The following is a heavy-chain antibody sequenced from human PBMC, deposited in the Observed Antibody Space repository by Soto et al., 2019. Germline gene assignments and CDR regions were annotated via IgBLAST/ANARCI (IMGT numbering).Heavy chain of an antibody. D-gene: IGHD4-4*01. Sequence: SETLSLTCTVSGGSISSSSYYWGWIRQPPGKGLEWIGSIYYSGSTYYNPSLKSRVTISVDTSKNQFSLKLSSVTAADTAVYYCARRTTVSYGMDVWGQGTTVTV. CDR2: IYYSGST. V-gene: IGHV4-39*01. CDR3: ARRTTVSYGMDV. J-gene: IGHJ6*02. CDR1: GGSISSSSYY.